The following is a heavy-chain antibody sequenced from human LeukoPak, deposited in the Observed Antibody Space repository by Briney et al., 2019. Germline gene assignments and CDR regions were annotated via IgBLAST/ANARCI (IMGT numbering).Heavy chain of an antibody. J-gene: IGHJ4*02. CDR2: IGGSGGVT. Sequence: GGSLRLSCAASGFTFINHAMTWVRQAPGKRLEWVSAIGGSGGVTYYADSVRGRFTISRDNSKNTLYLQMNSLRADDTAVYYCAKDHNDFWSGYPPNWGQGTLVTVSS. V-gene: IGHV3-23*01. D-gene: IGHD3-3*01. CDR3: AKDHNDFWSGYPPN. CDR1: GFTFINHA.